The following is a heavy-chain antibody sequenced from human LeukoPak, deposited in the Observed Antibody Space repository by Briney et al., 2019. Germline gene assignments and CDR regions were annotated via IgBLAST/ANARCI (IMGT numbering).Heavy chain of an antibody. CDR3: ARNLAVAGLDY. CDR1: GYTFTIYG. Sequence: ASVTVSFTASGYTFTIYGISWVRQAPGQGLEWMGWISAYNGNTNYAQKLQGRVTMTTDTSTSTAYMELRSLRSDDTAVYYCARNLAVAGLDYWGQGTLVTVSS. CDR2: ISAYNGNT. D-gene: IGHD6-19*01. V-gene: IGHV1-18*01. J-gene: IGHJ4*02.